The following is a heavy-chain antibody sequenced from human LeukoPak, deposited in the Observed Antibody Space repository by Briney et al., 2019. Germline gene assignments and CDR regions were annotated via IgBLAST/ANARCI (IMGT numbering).Heavy chain of an antibody. Sequence: KASETLSLTCTVSGGSISSSSYYWGWIRQPPGKGLEWIGSIYYSGSTYYNPSLKSRVTISVDTSKNQFSLKLSSVTAADTAVYYCARANDYVWGSYRYLYYMDVWGKGTTVTVSS. D-gene: IGHD3-16*02. CDR2: IYYSGST. J-gene: IGHJ6*03. V-gene: IGHV4-39*01. CDR1: GGSISSSSYY. CDR3: ARANDYVWGSYRYLYYMDV.